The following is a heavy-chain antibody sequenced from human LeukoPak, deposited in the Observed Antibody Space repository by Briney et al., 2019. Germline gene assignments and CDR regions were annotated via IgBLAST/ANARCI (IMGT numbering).Heavy chain of an antibody. CDR2: ISSGSDHT. CDR3: AKDRLYFGDDFGDY. Sequence: GGSLRLSCVASGFTFRDFSMSWVRQAPGKGLEWVSVISSGSDHTYYADSVKGRFAIFRDNSKNTLYLQMNSLRIKDTAIYYCAKDRLYFGDDFGDYWGQGTLATVSS. J-gene: IGHJ4*02. CDR1: GFTFRDFS. V-gene: IGHV3-23*01. D-gene: IGHD2-21*02.